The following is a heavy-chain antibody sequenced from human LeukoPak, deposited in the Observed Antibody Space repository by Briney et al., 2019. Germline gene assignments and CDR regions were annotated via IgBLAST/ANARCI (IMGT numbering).Heavy chain of an antibody. CDR3: ARDGGVVVPSAPAVFDV. CDR1: GGSISSHY. CDR2: IYYSGST. V-gene: IGHV4-59*11. Sequence: SETLSLTCTVSGGSISSHYWSWIRQPPGKGLELIGYIYYSGSTNYNPSLKSRVTISVDTSKNQFSLKLSSVTAADTAVYYCARDGGVVVPSAPAVFDVWGQGTMVTVSS. D-gene: IGHD2-2*01. J-gene: IGHJ3*01.